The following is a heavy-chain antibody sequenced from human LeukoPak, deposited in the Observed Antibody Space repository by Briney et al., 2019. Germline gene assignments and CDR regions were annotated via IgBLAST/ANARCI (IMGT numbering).Heavy chain of an antibody. J-gene: IGHJ4*02. CDR1: GYSFTSYW. Sequence: GESLKISCKGSGYSFTSYWIGWVRQAPGKGLEWVSSISSSSSYIYYADSVKGRFTISRDNAKNSLYLQMNSLRAEDTAVYYCARVYLGIAVAPFDYWGQGTLVTVSS. CDR3: ARVYLGIAVAPFDY. V-gene: IGHV3-21*01. CDR2: ISSSSSYI. D-gene: IGHD6-19*01.